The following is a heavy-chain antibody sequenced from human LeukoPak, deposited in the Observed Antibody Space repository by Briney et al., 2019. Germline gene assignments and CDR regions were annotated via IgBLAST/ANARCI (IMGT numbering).Heavy chain of an antibody. V-gene: IGHV1-18*01. Sequence: ASVKVSCXASGYTFTSYGISWVRQAPGQGLEWMGWISAYNGNTNYAQKLQGRVTMTTDTSTSTAYMELRSLRSDDTAVYYCARGTYYDFWSGYSPDGGSPTDYWGQGTLVTVSS. CDR2: ISAYNGNT. D-gene: IGHD3-3*01. J-gene: IGHJ4*02. CDR3: ARGTYYDFWSGYSPDGGSPTDY. CDR1: GYTFTSYG.